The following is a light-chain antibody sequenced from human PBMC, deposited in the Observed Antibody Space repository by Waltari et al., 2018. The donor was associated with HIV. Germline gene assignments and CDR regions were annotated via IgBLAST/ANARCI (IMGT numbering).Light chain of an antibody. CDR3: EAWDSGPRAVV. V-gene: IGLV1-51*01. CDR2: DNN. CDR1: SSNIGNNY. J-gene: IGLJ2*01. Sequence: QSVLTQPPSVSAAPGQKVTISCSGTSSNIGNNYVSWYQQFPGAAPKLLLYDNNKRPSGIPDRFSGSKSGTSATLGIIGLSGDEADYYCEAWDSGPRAVVFGGGTKLTVL.